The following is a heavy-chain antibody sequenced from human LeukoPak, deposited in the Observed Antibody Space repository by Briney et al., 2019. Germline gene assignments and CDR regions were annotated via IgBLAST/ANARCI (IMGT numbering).Heavy chain of an antibody. D-gene: IGHD3-10*01. CDR2: IKQDGNEK. V-gene: IGHV3-7*01. J-gene: IGHJ4*02. Sequence: PGGSLRLSCAASGFSFSNDWMCWVRQAPGKGLEWVANIKQDGNEKYYVDSVKGRFTISRDNAKNSVYLQMNSLRAEDTAMYYCARGRGDDYWGQGTLVTVSS. CDR1: GFSFSNDW. CDR3: ARGRGDDY.